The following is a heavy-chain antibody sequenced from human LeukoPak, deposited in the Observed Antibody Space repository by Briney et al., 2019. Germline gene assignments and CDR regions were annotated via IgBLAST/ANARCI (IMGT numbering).Heavy chain of an antibody. CDR2: IYYSGST. D-gene: IGHD3-10*01. J-gene: IGHJ3*02. CDR1: GGSISSYY. CDR3: ARHYGPLDAFDI. V-gene: IGHV4-59*08. Sequence: PSETLSLTCTVSGGSISSYYWSWIRQPPGKGLEWIGYIYYSGSTNYNPSLKSRVTISVDTSKNQFSLKLSSVPAADTAVYYCARHYGPLDAFDIWGQGTRVTVSS.